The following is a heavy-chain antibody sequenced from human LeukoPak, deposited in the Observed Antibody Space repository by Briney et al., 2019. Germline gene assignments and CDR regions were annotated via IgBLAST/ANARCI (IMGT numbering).Heavy chain of an antibody. Sequence: SETPSLTCAVSGASITNDNWWSWVRQTPGKGLEWIGEIYHSGSTSYNPSLKNRVTISVDKSNNRFSLRLTSVTAADTAMYYCAANGWYCLDHWGQGALVTVSS. CDR2: IYHSGST. D-gene: IGHD6-19*01. J-gene: IGHJ1*01. V-gene: IGHV4-4*02. CDR1: GASITNDNW. CDR3: AANGWYCLDH.